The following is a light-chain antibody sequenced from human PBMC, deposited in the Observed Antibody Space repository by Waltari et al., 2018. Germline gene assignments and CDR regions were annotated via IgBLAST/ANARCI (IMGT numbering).Light chain of an antibody. Sequence: SYELTQPSSMSVSPGQTARITCPGNLLAKPCGYWYQQKPGQARILVIFKDNERPSGIPERVSGSSSGTTVTLTISGVQAEDEADYYCQSADSSGPSVVFGGGTKLT. J-gene: IGLJ2*01. V-gene: IGLV3-25*03. CDR3: QSADSSGPSVV. CDR1: LLAKPC. CDR2: KDN.